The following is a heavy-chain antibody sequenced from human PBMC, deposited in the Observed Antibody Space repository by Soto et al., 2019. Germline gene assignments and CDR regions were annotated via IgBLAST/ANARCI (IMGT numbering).Heavy chain of an antibody. Sequence: PGGSLRLSCAASGFVFSDFQFNWVRQAPGGGLEWLSSISSTTNYIYYGDSMKGRFTISRDNAKNSLYLEMNSLRAEDTAVYYCARESEDLTSNFDYWGQGTLVTVSS. CDR3: ARESEDLTSNFDY. CDR1: GFVFSDFQ. CDR2: ISSTTNYI. J-gene: IGHJ4*02. V-gene: IGHV3-21*06.